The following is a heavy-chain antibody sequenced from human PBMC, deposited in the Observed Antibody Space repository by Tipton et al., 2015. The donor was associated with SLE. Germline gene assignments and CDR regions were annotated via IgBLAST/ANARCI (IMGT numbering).Heavy chain of an antibody. CDR1: GGSISSSSYY. V-gene: IGHV4-39*07. CDR3: ARAGGDYYFDY. Sequence: TLSLTCTVSGGSISSSSYYWGWIRQPPGKGLEWIGSIYYSGSTYYNPSLKSRVTISVDTSKNQFSLKLSSVTAADTAVYYCARAGGDYYFDYWGQGTLVTVSS. J-gene: IGHJ4*02. D-gene: IGHD3-16*01. CDR2: IYYSGST.